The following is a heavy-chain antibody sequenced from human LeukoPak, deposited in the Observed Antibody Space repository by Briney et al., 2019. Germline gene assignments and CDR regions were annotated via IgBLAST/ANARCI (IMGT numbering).Heavy chain of an antibody. Sequence: GGSLRLSCAASGFTFDDYAMHWVRQAPGKGLEWVSGISWNSGSIGYADSVKGRFTISRDNAKNSLYLQMNSLRAEDTALYYCAKDINSDYYDSSGYYDYWGQGTLVTVSS. D-gene: IGHD3-22*01. CDR1: GFTFDDYA. V-gene: IGHV3-9*01. CDR2: ISWNSGSI. J-gene: IGHJ4*02. CDR3: AKDINSDYYDSSGYYDY.